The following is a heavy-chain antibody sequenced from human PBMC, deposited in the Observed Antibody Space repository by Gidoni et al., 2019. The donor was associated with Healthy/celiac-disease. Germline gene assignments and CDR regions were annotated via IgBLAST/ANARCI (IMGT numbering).Heavy chain of an antibody. CDR2: ISGSGGST. J-gene: IGHJ4*02. CDR3: AKGQFGPAATFDY. V-gene: IGHV3-23*01. D-gene: IGHD2-2*01. Sequence: EVQLLESGGGLVQPGGSLRLSCAASGFPFSSYAMSGVRQAPGKGVEWVSAISGSGGSTYYADSVKGRFTISRDNSKNTLYLQMNSLRAEDTAVYYCAKGQFGPAATFDYWGQGTLVTVSS. CDR1: GFPFSSYA.